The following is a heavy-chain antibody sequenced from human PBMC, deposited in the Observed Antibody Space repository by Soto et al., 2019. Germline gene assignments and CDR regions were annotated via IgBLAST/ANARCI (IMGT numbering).Heavy chain of an antibody. CDR2: IGRDVVTT. CDR3: ARHITVEGGEFDL. V-gene: IGHV3-74*01. CDR1: GFTFSAYW. J-gene: IGHJ3*01. D-gene: IGHD1-20*01. Sequence: PGGSLRLSCVASGFTFSAYWIHWVRLDPGKGPGGVARIGRDVVTTSGADALKGRFTRPRNNARNTVSLEINCWRVEDTAMYYWARHITVEGGEFDLWGQGTMVAVS.